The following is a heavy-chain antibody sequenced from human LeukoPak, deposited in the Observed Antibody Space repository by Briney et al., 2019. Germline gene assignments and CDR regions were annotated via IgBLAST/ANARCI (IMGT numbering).Heavy chain of an antibody. V-gene: IGHV1-69*04. CDR3: ARESYYDFWSGPYYFDY. J-gene: IGHJ4*02. CDR1: GGTFSIYA. D-gene: IGHD3-3*01. Sequence: ASVKVSFKASGGTFSIYAISWVRQAPGQGLEWMGRIIPILGIANYAQKFQGRVTITADKSTSTAYMELSSLRSEDTAVYYCARESYYDFWSGPYYFDYWGQGTLVTVSS. CDR2: IIPILGIA.